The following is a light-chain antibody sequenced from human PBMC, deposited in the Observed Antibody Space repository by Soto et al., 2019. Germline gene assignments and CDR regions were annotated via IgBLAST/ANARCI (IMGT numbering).Light chain of an antibody. CDR1: QSVSSSY. Sequence: EIVLTQSPGTLSLSPGERATLSCRASQSVSSSYLAWYQQKPGQAPRLLLYGASSRATGIPDRFSGSGSGTDFTLTIGRLEPEDFAVYYCQQYGSSPRFTFGPGTKVDIK. CDR3: QQYGSSPRFT. CDR2: GAS. V-gene: IGKV3-20*01. J-gene: IGKJ3*01.